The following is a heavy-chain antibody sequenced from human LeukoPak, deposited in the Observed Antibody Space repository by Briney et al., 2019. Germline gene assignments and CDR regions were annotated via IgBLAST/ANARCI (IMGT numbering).Heavy chain of an antibody. CDR1: GFAVSSNY. Sequence: GGSLRLSCAASGFAVSSNYMSWVRQAPGKGLEWVSVIYSGGTTYYADSVKGRFTISRDNSKNTLYLQMNSLRAEDTAVYYCARGSIRAFDYWGQGTLVTVSS. CDR2: IYSGGTT. V-gene: IGHV3-53*01. J-gene: IGHJ4*02. CDR3: ARGSIRAFDY.